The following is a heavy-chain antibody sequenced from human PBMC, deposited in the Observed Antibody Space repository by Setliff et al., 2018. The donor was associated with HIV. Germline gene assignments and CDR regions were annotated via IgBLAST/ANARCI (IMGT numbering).Heavy chain of an antibody. CDR3: ARRGAYGYDYFDY. J-gene: IGHJ4*02. Sequence: SETLSLTCTVSGGSINSGSHYWSWIRQPAGKGLEWIGRFYSSRSNSYNPSLKSRVTISIDTSKNQFSLKLTSVAAADTAVYYCARRGAYGYDYFDYWGPGILVTVSS. D-gene: IGHD5-12*01. CDR1: GGSINSGSHY. CDR2: FYSSRSN. V-gene: IGHV4-61*02.